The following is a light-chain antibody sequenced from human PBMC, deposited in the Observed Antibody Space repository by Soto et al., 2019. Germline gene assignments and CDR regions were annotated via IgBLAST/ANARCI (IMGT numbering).Light chain of an antibody. CDR2: GNT. J-gene: IGLJ1*01. V-gene: IGLV1-40*01. Sequence: QSALTQPPSVSGAPGQRVTISCTGSRSNIGAGYDVHWYQQLPGTAPKLLIYGNTNRPSGVPDRFSGSKSGTSASLAITGLQAEDEADYYCQSFDGSLSGYVFGTGTKVTVL. CDR1: RSNIGAGYD. CDR3: QSFDGSLSGYV.